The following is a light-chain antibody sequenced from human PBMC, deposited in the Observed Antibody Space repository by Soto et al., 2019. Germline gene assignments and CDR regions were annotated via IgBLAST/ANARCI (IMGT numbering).Light chain of an antibody. CDR2: DSS. CDR3: QQYNHWPT. CDR1: QSVNSK. V-gene: IGKV3-15*01. J-gene: IGKJ2*01. Sequence: EVVLTQSPATLSVSPGERATLSCRAGQSVNSKLAWYQQKPGQAPTLLIYDSSTRATGVPGRFSGSGSGTEFTLTISSLQSEDFAVYYCQQYNHWPTFGQGTQLEIK.